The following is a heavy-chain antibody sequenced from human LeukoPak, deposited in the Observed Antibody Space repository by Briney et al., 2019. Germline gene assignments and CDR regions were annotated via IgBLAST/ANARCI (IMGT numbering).Heavy chain of an antibody. Sequence: ASVKVSCKASGYTFTSYGINWVRQAPGQGLEWMGWVSAYNSNTHYAQKLQGRVAMTRDMSTSTVYMELSSLRSEDTAVYYCARGYCSGGSCYSGHNWFDPWGQGTLVTVSS. CDR2: VSAYNSNT. V-gene: IGHV1-18*01. CDR1: GYTFTSYG. J-gene: IGHJ5*02. CDR3: ARGYCSGGSCYSGHNWFDP. D-gene: IGHD2-15*01.